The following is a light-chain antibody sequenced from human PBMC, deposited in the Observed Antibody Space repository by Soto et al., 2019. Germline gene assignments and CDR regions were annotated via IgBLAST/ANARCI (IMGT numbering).Light chain of an antibody. J-gene: IGLJ1*01. CDR1: SSDVCGYNY. V-gene: IGLV2-8*01. CDR2: EVS. Sequence: QSVRTQPPSAFGSPGQSVTISFTGTSSDVCGYNYVSWYQQHPGKAPKLMIYEVSKRPSGVPDRFSGSKSGNTASLTVSGLQAEDEADYYCSSYAGSNIHYVFGTGTKVTVL. CDR3: SSYAGSNIHYV.